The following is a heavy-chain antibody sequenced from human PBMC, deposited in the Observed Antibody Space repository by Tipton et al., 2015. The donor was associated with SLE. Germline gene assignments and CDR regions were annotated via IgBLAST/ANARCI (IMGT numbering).Heavy chain of an antibody. D-gene: IGHD3-22*01. Sequence: SLRLSCAASGFTFSTYAMHWVRQAPGKGLEWVALISYDGSHRFFADSVKGRFSISRDNSKDALYLQMDNLTPGDTAIYFCAKPTYYYDTSGLHTFDLCGQGTVVTVSA. CDR3: AKPTYYYDTSGLHTFDL. CDR1: GFTFSTYA. J-gene: IGHJ3*01. CDR2: ISYDGSHR. V-gene: IGHV3-30*18.